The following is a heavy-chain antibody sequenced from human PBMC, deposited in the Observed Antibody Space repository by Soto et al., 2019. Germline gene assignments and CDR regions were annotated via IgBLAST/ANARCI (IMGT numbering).Heavy chain of an antibody. Sequence: EVQLVESGGGLVQPGRSLRLSCAASGFTFDDYAMHWVRQAPGKGLEWVSGISWNSGSIGYADSVKGRFTISRDNAKNSLYLQMNSLRAEDTALYYCAKDKGGYRVYYFDYWGQGTLVTVSS. CDR1: GFTFDDYA. V-gene: IGHV3-9*01. CDR3: AKDKGGYRVYYFDY. D-gene: IGHD5-12*01. CDR2: ISWNSGSI. J-gene: IGHJ4*02.